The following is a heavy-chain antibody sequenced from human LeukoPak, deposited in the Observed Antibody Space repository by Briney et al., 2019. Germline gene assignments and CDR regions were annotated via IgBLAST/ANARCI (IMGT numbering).Heavy chain of an antibody. D-gene: IGHD3-10*01. CDR1: GFIFTDHV. J-gene: IGHJ3*02. CDR3: AREASGDFDI. CDR2: IWYDGTKK. Sequence: PGGSLRLSCAASGFIFTDHVIHWVRQGPGKGLEWVALIWYDGTKKYFADSVKGRFTISRDNSKNTMSLQMNSLGTEDKAIYYCAREASGDFDIWGRGTMVTVSS. V-gene: IGHV3-30*02.